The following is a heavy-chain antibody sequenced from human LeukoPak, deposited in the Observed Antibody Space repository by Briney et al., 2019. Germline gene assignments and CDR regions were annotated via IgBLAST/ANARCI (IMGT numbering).Heavy chain of an antibody. CDR3: ASGPVHNWFDP. V-gene: IGHV4-30-4*01. CDR1: GGSVSSGDHY. CDR2: IYDSGST. Sequence: SQTLSLTCTVSGGSVSSGDHYWSWIRQTPGKGLEWIGYIYDSGSTYYNPSLKSRLTISVDASKNQFSLKLSSVTAADTAVYYCASGPVHNWFDPWGQGTLVTVSS. J-gene: IGHJ5*02.